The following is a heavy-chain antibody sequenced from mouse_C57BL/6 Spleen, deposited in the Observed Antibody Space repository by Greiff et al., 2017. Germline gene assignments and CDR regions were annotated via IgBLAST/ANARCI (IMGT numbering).Heavy chain of an antibody. V-gene: IGHV1-69*01. CDR3: ARGNYDYDGAWFAY. CDR2: LDPSDSYT. J-gene: IGHJ3*01. Sequence: QVQLQQPGAELVMPGASVKLSCKASGYTFTSYWMHWVKQRPGQGLEWIGALDPSDSYTNYNQKFKGKSTLTVDKSSSTAYMQLSSLTSEDSAVYYCARGNYDYDGAWFAYWGQGTLVTVSA. D-gene: IGHD2-4*01. CDR1: GYTFTSYW.